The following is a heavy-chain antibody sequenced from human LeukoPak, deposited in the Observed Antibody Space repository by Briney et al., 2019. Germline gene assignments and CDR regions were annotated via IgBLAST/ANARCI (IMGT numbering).Heavy chain of an antibody. CDR2: IYYSGST. D-gene: IGHD2-2*01. J-gene: IGHJ5*02. V-gene: IGHV4-39*01. Sequence: SETLSLTCAVYGGSFSGYYWGWIRQPPGKGLEWIGSIYYSGSTYYNPSLKSRVTISVDTSKNQFSLNLSSVTAADTAVYYCARRPVVSAAIWGYENSHPWGQGTLVTVSS. CDR3: ARRPVVSAAIWGYENSHP. CDR1: GGSFSGYY.